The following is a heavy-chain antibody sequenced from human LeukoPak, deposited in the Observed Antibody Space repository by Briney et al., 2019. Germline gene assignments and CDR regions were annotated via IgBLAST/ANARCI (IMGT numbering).Heavy chain of an antibody. CDR3: ARDPYCSGGSCYSLPDY. CDR2: ISYDGSNK. Sequence: GSVRLSGAASGFPLSTYAMHWVRQAPGKALEWVAHISYDGSNKYYADSEKGRFTISRDKSKNTLYLQMNSRRAEETAVYYCARDPYCSGGSCYSLPDYWGQGTLVTVSS. V-gene: IGHV3-30-3*01. CDR1: GFPLSTYA. D-gene: IGHD2-15*01. J-gene: IGHJ4*02.